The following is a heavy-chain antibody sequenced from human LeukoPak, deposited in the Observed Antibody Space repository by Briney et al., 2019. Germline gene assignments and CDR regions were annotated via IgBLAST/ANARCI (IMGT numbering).Heavy chain of an antibody. CDR3: ARPPWGYYYYMGV. V-gene: IGHV4-38-2*02. CDR1: GYSISSGYY. CDR2: IYHSGST. Sequence: SETLSLTCTVSGYSISSGYYWGWIRPPPGKGLEWIGSIYHSGSTYYNPSLKSRVTISVDTSKNQFSLKLSSVTAADTAVYYCARPPWGYYYYMGVWGKGTTVTVSS. D-gene: IGHD7-27*01. J-gene: IGHJ6*03.